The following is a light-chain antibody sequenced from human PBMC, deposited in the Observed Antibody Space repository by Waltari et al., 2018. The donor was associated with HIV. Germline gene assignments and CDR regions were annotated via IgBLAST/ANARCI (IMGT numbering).Light chain of an antibody. CDR2: EVT. J-gene: IGLJ2*01. V-gene: IGLV2-8*01. CDR1: NSDLGSYDY. CDR3: SSFANRDGFYVL. Sequence: QSALTQPPSAPGSPGQSVTLSCTGTNSDLGSYDYVWWSQPHPSKAPKLVISEVTKRPSGVSDRFSGSKSGNTAFLTVSGLQAEDEADYYCSSFANRDGFYVLFGGGTRLTVL.